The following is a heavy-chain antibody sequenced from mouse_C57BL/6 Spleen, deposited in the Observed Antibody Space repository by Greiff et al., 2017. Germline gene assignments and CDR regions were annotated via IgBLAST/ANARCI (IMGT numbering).Heavy chain of an antibody. D-gene: IGHD2-5*01. CDR1: GYTFTDYY. J-gene: IGHJ4*01. CDR2: INPNNGGT. Sequence: VQLKESGPELVKPGASVKISCKASGYTFTDYYMNWVKQSHGKSLEWIGDINPNNGGTSYNQKFKGKATLTVDKSSSTAYMELRSLTSEDSAVYYCAMAYSNYGYYAMDYWGQGTSVTVSS. V-gene: IGHV1-26*01. CDR3: AMAYSNYGYYAMDY.